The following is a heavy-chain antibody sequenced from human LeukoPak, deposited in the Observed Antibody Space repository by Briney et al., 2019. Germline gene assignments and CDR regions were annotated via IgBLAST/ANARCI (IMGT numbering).Heavy chain of an antibody. CDR2: ISGSGGST. Sequence: GGSLRLSCAASGFTFSSYAMSWVRQAPGKGLEWVSAISGSGGSTYYADSVKGRLTISRDNSKNTLYLQMNSLRAEDTAVYYCANWDIVVVVAATGDAFDIWGQGTMVTVSS. J-gene: IGHJ3*02. V-gene: IGHV3-23*01. CDR1: GFTFSSYA. CDR3: ANWDIVVVVAATGDAFDI. D-gene: IGHD2-15*01.